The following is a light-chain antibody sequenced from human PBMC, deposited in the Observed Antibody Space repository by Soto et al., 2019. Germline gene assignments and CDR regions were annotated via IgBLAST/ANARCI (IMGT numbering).Light chain of an antibody. J-gene: IGKJ1*01. V-gene: IGKV1-5*03. CDR2: KTS. CDR1: QGIRSD. CDR3: HQYIEYPKT. Sequence: DIQMTQSPSFLSAAVEDRVTITCRASQGIRSDLGWYQQKPGKAPKLLIYKTSSLESGVPSRFSGSGSGTEFTLTISSLQPDDFATYYCHQYIEYPKTFGQGTKVDIK.